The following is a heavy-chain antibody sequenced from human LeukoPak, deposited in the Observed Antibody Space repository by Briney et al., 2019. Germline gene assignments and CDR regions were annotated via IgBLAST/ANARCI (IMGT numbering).Heavy chain of an antibody. Sequence: PGRSLRLSCAASGVTFSTSGMHWVRQAPGKGLEGVAVIWNDGSNQYYGASVKGRFTISRDNSKNTLYLQMNSLRAEDTAVYYCARTKYSNSWEHYYYGMDDWGQGTTVTVS. D-gene: IGHD6-13*01. CDR3: ARTKYSNSWEHYYYGMDD. V-gene: IGHV3-33*01. CDR1: GVTFSTSG. J-gene: IGHJ6*02. CDR2: IWNDGSNQ.